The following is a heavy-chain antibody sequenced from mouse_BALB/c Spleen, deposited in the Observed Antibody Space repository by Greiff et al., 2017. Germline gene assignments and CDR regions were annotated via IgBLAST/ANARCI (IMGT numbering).Heavy chain of an antibody. D-gene: IGHD2-1*01. Sequence: EVKLLESGGGLVQPGGSLKLSCAASGFDFSRYWMSWVRQAPGKGLEWIGEINPDSSTINYTPSLKDKFIISRDNAKNTLYLQMSKVRSEDTALYYCARGRGNQAGFAYWGQGTLVTVSA. CDR2: INPDSSTI. CDR1: GFDFSRYW. V-gene: IGHV4-1*02. J-gene: IGHJ3*01. CDR3: ARGRGNQAGFAY.